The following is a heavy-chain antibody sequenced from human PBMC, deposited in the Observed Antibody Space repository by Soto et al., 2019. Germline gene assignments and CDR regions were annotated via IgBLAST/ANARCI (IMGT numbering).Heavy chain of an antibody. CDR3: VTTADPHAFAF. CDR2: MSFDGSIK. CDR1: GVIFSSYG. V-gene: IGHV3-30*03. J-gene: IGHJ3*01. Sequence: EGYLRVSYSASGVIFSSYGMNWFRQAPGKELEWVAVMSFDGSIKYYADSVKGRFTISRDNSKNTLYLQMNSLRAEDTAVYYCVTTADPHAFAFCGQRTTVT.